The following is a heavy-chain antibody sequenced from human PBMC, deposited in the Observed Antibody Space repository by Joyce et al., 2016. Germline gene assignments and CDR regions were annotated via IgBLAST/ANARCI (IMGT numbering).Heavy chain of an antibody. J-gene: IGHJ4*02. CDR3: AKILTATYSSGWFLDY. D-gene: IGHD6-25*01. Sequence: QVQLVESGGGVVQPGRSLRLSCAASGRTLSNYGVHWVRQAPGKVLDWVAVISYDGIYKYYADSVKGRFTISRDNSKNTVFLEMNSLRAEDTAVYYCAKILTATYSSGWFLDYWGQGTLVTVSS. V-gene: IGHV3-30*18. CDR1: GRTLSNYG. CDR2: ISYDGIYK.